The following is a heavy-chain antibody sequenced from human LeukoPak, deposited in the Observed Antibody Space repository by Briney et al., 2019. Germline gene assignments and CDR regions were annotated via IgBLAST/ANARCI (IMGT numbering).Heavy chain of an antibody. CDR2: IYYRGIT. Sequence: PSETLSLTCTVSGGSISNYYWSWIRQPPGKGLEWIGYIYYRGITNYSPSLWGRVTISVDMSKNQMSLKLNSVTTADTAVYYCARVISSGWAGFDYWGQGALVTVSS. CDR3: ARVISSGWAGFDY. CDR1: GGSISNYY. J-gene: IGHJ4*02. V-gene: IGHV4-59*01. D-gene: IGHD6-19*01.